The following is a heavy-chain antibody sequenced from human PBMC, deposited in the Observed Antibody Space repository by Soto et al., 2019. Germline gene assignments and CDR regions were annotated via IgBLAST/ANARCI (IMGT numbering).Heavy chain of an antibody. CDR2: IIPIFGTA. Sequence: QVQLVQSGAEVKKPGSSVKVSCKASGGTFSSYAISWVRQAPGQGLEWMGGIIPIFGTANYAQKFQGRVTITADKSTSTAYMELSSLRSEDTAVYYCATPNTYSGSYYDYYGMDVWGQGTTVTVSS. CDR1: GGTFSSYA. V-gene: IGHV1-69*06. J-gene: IGHJ6*02. D-gene: IGHD1-26*01. CDR3: ATPNTYSGSYYDYYGMDV.